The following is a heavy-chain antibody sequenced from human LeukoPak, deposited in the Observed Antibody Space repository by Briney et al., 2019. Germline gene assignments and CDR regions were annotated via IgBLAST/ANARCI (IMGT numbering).Heavy chain of an antibody. CDR1: GGSISSYY. V-gene: IGHV4-59*12. CDR3: ARVEGVAALSYYMDV. CDR2: IYYSGST. Sequence: SETLSLTCTVSGGSISSYYWSWIRQPPGKGLEWIGNIYYSGSTNYNPSLKSRVTISVDRSKNQFSLKLSSVTAADTAVYYCARVEGVAALSYYMDVWGKGTTVTVSS. J-gene: IGHJ6*03. D-gene: IGHD6-6*01.